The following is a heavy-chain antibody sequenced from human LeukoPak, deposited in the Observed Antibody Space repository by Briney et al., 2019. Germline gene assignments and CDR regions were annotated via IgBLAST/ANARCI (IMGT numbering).Heavy chain of an antibody. V-gene: IGHV3-7*01. CDR2: IKQDGSEK. J-gene: IGHJ4*02. CDR1: GFTFSSYW. CDR3: AKESPGGYGSGSYPLD. Sequence: PGGSLRLSCAASGFTFSSYWMSWVRQAPGKGLEWVANIKQDGSEKYYVDSVKGRFTISRDNAKNSLYLQMNSLRAEDTAVYYCAKESPGGYGSGSYPLDWGQGTLVTVSS. D-gene: IGHD3-10*01.